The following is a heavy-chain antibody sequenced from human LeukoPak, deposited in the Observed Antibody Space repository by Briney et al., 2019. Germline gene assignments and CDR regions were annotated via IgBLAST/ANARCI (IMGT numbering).Heavy chain of an antibody. CDR1: GYRFTSYW. J-gene: IGHJ4*02. CDR2: IYPGDSDT. Sequence: GESLKISCKGSGYRFTSYWIGGAGQMPGKGLDWMGIIYPGDSDTRYSPSFQGQVNISADKSISTAYLQWSSLKAADTAMYYCARGPDTAMVSLDYWGQGTLVTVSS. CDR3: ARGPDTAMVSLDY. D-gene: IGHD5-18*01. V-gene: IGHV5-51*01.